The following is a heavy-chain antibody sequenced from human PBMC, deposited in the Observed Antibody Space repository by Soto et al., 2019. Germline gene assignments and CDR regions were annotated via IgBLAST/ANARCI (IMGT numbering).Heavy chain of an antibody. J-gene: IGHJ1*01. CDR1: GYSFTSYW. CDR3: ARQKVDEDTDMY. Sequence: ESLKISCKGSGYSFTSYWISWVRQMPGKGLEWMGRIDPSDSYTNYSPSFQGHVTISADKSISTAYLQWSSLKASDTGMYYCARQKVDEDTDMYWGRGNLVNVAS. V-gene: IGHV5-10-1*01. CDR2: IDPSDSYT. D-gene: IGHD5-18*01.